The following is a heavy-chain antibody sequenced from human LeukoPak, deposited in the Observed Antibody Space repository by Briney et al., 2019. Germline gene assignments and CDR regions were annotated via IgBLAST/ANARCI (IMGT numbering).Heavy chain of an antibody. CDR1: GGSFSGYY. J-gene: IGHJ3*02. V-gene: IGHV4-34*01. CDR3: ARRPGYCSGGSCYYGGAFDI. CDR2: INHSGST. D-gene: IGHD2-15*01. Sequence: SETLSLTCAVYGGSFSGYYWSWIRQPPGKGLEWIGEINHSGSTYYNPSLKSRVTISVDTSKNQFSLKLSSVTAADTAVYYCARRPGYCSGGSCYYGGAFDIWGQGTMVTVSS.